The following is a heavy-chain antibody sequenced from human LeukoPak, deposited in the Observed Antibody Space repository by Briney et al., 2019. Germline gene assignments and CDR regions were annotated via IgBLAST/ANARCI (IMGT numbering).Heavy chain of an antibody. CDR2: ISSSSSYI. CDR3: ARDLKLFRQLVSYFDY. V-gene: IGHV3-21*01. D-gene: IGHD6-6*01. CDR1: GFTFSSYS. Sequence: GGSLRLSCAASGFTFSSYSMNWVRQAPGKGLEWVSSISSSSSYIYYADSVKGRLTISRDNAKNSLYLQMNSLRAEDTAVYYCARDLKLFRQLVSYFDYWGQGTLVTVSS. J-gene: IGHJ4*02.